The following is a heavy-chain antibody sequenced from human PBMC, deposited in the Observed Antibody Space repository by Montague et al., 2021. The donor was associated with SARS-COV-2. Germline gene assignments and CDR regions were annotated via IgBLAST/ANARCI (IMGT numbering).Heavy chain of an antibody. Sequence: CAISGDSVSDNSVAWDWIRHAPSRGMDWLGRTYYRSKWYSDYAPSVRGRLTVDPDASKNEFSLELNYVTPEDTAVYYCVRYSGWFYFDFWGQGTLVTVSS. J-gene: IGHJ4*02. CDR2: TYYRSKWYS. CDR1: GDSVSDNSVA. D-gene: IGHD6-19*01. CDR3: VRYSGWFYFDF. V-gene: IGHV6-1*01.